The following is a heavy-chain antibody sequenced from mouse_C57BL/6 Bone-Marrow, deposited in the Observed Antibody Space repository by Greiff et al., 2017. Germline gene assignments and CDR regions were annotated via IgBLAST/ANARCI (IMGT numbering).Heavy chain of an antibody. CDR3: ARSVIYYDYDQAY. Sequence: QVQLQQPGAELVKPGASVKLSCKASGYTFTSYWMHWVKQRPGQGLEWIGMIHPNSGSTNYHEKFQNKVTLTVDKSSSQAYMQLSSLTSEDSAVYVCARSVIYYDYDQAYWGQGTLVTVSA. CDR2: IHPNSGST. D-gene: IGHD2-4*01. V-gene: IGHV1-64*01. J-gene: IGHJ3*01. CDR1: GYTFTSYW.